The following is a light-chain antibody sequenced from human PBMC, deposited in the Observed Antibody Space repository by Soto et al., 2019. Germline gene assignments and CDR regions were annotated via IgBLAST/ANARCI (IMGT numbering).Light chain of an antibody. Sequence: QSVLTQPPSASGSPGQSVAISCTGTSSDVGGYNYVSWYQQHPGKAPKLMIYEANKRPSGVPSRFSVSNSGNTASLPVSGLQAEDEAAYYCSSYAGSSNVFGSGTKVPVL. CDR2: EAN. J-gene: IGLJ1*01. V-gene: IGLV2-8*01. CDR1: SSDVGGYNY. CDR3: SSYAGSSNV.